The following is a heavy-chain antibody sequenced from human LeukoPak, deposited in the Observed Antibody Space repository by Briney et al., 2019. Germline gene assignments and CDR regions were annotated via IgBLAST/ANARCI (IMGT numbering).Heavy chain of an antibody. CDR3: ARVEDDFQYYYGMDV. J-gene: IGHJ6*02. CDR2: ISGSGGIT. Sequence: GGSLRLSCAASGFTFSSYAMSSVRQAPGKVLEWVSAISGSGGITYYADSVKRRFTISIDNSKNTLYLQMKSLRAEDTAVYYCARVEDDFQYYYGMDVWGQGTTVTVSS. V-gene: IGHV3-23*01. CDR1: GFTFSSYA. D-gene: IGHD3-3*01.